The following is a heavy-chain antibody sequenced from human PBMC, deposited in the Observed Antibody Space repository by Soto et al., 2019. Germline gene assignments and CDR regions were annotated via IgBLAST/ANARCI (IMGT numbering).Heavy chain of an antibody. V-gene: IGHV4-59*01. J-gene: IGHJ5*02. Sequence: SETLSVTCTVSGGSLISYYWTWIRQPPGKGLEWIGYVYYSGNTNYNPSLKSRVTISVDTSKNQFSLKLGSVTAADTAVYYCAKLPSADSGGIFDPWGQGTLVTVSS. CDR2: VYYSGNT. CDR1: GGSLISYY. D-gene: IGHD4-17*01. CDR3: AKLPSADSGGIFDP.